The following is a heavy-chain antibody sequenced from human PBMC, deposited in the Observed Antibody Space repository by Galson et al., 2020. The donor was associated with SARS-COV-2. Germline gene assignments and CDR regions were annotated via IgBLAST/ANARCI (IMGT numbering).Heavy chain of an antibody. J-gene: IGHJ4*02. CDR2: IVYDGGNK. CDR1: GFTFSSYG. CDR3: AKDRVAYGSGADGRSFEF. V-gene: IGHV3-30*18. Sequence: TGGSLRLSCAASGFTFSSYGMHWVRQAPGKGLEWVALIVYDGGNKYYADSVKGRFSMSRDNSQNTLYLQMDSLRSEDSAVYYCAKDRVAYGSGADGRSFEFWGQGTLVTVSS. D-gene: IGHD3-10*01.